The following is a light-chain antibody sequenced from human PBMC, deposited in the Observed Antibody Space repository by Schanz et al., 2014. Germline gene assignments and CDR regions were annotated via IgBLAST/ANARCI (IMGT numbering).Light chain of an antibody. CDR1: QSVGTN. CDR3: QQYGSSPGT. Sequence: EIVMTQSPATLSVSPGERATLSCRASQSVGTNLAWYQHIPGQAPRLLIYGASSRATGIPDRFSGSGSGTDFTLTISRLEPEDFALYYCQQYGSSPGTFGQGTRLEIK. CDR2: GAS. V-gene: IGKV3-20*01. J-gene: IGKJ5*01.